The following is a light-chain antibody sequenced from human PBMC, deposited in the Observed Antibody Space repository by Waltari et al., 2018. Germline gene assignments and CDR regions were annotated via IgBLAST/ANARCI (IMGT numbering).Light chain of an antibody. CDR1: QSVNSW. Sequence: DIQMTQSPSTLSASVGDRVAITCRASQSVNSWLAWYQQKPGKAPKFLIYKASILESGVPSRISGSGSGTEFTLTISNLQPDDFATYYCQQYNRYSTFGQGTKVELK. V-gene: IGKV1-5*03. CDR2: KAS. J-gene: IGKJ1*01. CDR3: QQYNRYST.